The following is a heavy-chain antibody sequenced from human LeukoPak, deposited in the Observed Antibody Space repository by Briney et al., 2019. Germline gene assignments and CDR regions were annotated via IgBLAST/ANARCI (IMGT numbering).Heavy chain of an antibody. CDR1: GGSISSSSYY. D-gene: IGHD3-10*01. CDR3: ARDSYGSGSYYKSLAYY. J-gene: IGHJ4*02. V-gene: IGHV4-39*07. CDR2: INRSGST. Sequence: SETLSLTCTVSGGSISSSSYYWGWIRQPPGKGLEWIGEINRSGSTNYNPSLKSRVTISVDTSKNQFSLKLSSVTAADTAVYYCARDSYGSGSYYKSLAYYWGQGTLVTVSS.